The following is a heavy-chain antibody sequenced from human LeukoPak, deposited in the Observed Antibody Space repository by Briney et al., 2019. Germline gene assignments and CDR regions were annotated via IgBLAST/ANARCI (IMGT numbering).Heavy chain of an antibody. D-gene: IGHD2-15*01. CDR1: GYTFTSYG. Sequence: ASVKVSCKASGYTFTSYGISWVRQAPGQRLEWMGWINAGNGKTRYSQKFQDRVTFTRDTSASTAHMELSSLRSEDTAVYYCAREYCSGGSCYPWSYWGQGTLVTVSS. V-gene: IGHV1-3*01. CDR2: INAGNGKT. J-gene: IGHJ4*02. CDR3: AREYCSGGSCYPWSY.